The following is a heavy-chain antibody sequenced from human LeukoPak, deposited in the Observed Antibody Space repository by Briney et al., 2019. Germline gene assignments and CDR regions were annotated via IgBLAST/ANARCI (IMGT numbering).Heavy chain of an antibody. V-gene: IGHV4-61*01. CDR2: IYDSGST. J-gene: IGHJ3*02. D-gene: IGHD3-22*01. CDR3: ASLTTAEAFDI. CDR1: GYSISSGYY. Sequence: PSETLSLTCSVSGYSISSGYYWGWIRQPPGKGLGWIGYIYDSGSTNYNPSLKSRVTISVDTSKNQFSLKLSSVTAADTAVYYCASLTTAEAFDIWGQGTMVTVSS.